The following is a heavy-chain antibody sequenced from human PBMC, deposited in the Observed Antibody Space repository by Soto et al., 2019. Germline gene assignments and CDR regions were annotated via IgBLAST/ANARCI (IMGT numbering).Heavy chain of an antibody. CDR1: GYTFISYY. V-gene: IGHV1-46*01. CDR3: ARTLYGDNVDY. J-gene: IGHJ4*02. CDR2: INPSGGST. D-gene: IGHD4-17*01. Sequence: ASVTVSCQASGYTFISYYMHLVRQAPGQGLEWMGIINPSGGSTTYAQKFQGRVTMTRDTSTSTVYMELSSLTSEDTAVYYCARTLYGDNVDYWGQGTLVTVSS.